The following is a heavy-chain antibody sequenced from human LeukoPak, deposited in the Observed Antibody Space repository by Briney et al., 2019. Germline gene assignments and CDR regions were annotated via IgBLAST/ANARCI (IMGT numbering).Heavy chain of an antibody. V-gene: IGHV3-23*01. D-gene: IGHD3-16*02. CDR1: GFTLSSYA. J-gene: IGHJ4*02. Sequence: HPGGSLRLSCAASGFTLSSYAMSWVRQAPGKGLQWVSGISSSCGSTYYVDSVKGRFTISTDNSKNTLYLQMNSLRAEDTAVYYCARSLSSRFSGPRRPYYFDSWGQGTLVTVSS. CDR3: ARSLSSRFSGPRRPYYFDS. CDR2: ISSSCGST.